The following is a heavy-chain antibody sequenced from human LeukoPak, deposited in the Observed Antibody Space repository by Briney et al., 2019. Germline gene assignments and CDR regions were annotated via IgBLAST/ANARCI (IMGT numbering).Heavy chain of an antibody. J-gene: IGHJ5*02. Sequence: ASVKVSCKVSGYTLTELSMHWVRQAPGQGLEWMGLINPTGGSTGYALKFQGRVTMTRDMSTSTDYMELSSLRSEDTAIYYCARDNSVGDNAWWFDPWGQGTLVTVSS. D-gene: IGHD1-26*01. CDR3: ARDNSVGDNAWWFDP. CDR1: GYTLTELS. CDR2: INPTGGST. V-gene: IGHV1-46*01.